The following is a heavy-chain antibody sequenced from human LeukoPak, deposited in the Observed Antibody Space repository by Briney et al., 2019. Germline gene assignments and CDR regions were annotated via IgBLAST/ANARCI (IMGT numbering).Heavy chain of an antibody. Sequence: PGGSLRLSCAASGFTFSSYWMHWVRQAPGKGLVWLARIIGDGSDITYADSVKGRFTISRDNSKNTLSLQMNSLRAEDTALYYCAKCRVETYSSGWCNWLDPWGQGTQVTVSS. V-gene: IGHV3-74*01. CDR1: GFTFSSYW. CDR2: IIGDGSDI. D-gene: IGHD6-19*01. J-gene: IGHJ5*02. CDR3: AKCRVETYSSGWCNWLDP.